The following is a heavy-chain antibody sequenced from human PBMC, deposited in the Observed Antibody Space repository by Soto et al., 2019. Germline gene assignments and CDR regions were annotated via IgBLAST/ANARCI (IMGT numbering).Heavy chain of an antibody. V-gene: IGHV4-34*01. CDR3: ARAWERELRSGYVQPGPYYCSHMDV. CDR1: GGSFSGYY. Sequence: QVQLQQWGAGLLKPSETLSLTCAVYGGSFSGYYWNWIRQAPGKGLEWIGEINPSGSTNYNPSLKIPLTDSLDLCRTHASISLTSATASDTAAYYCARAWERELRSGYVQPGPYYCSHMDVWGRRTSVTVSS. J-gene: IGHJ6*03. D-gene: IGHD3-3*01. CDR2: INPSGST.